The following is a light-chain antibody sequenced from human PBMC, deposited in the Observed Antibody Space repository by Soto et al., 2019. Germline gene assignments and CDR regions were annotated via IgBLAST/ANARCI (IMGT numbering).Light chain of an antibody. V-gene: IGLV2-14*01. CDR2: DVS. CDR3: SSYTSSSIHYV. Sequence: QSVLTQPASVSGSPGQSITISCTGTSSDVGGYNYVSWYQQHPGKAPKLMIYDVSNRPSGVSNRFSGSKSGNTASLTISGLQAEDEADYYCSSYTSSSIHYVFGTGTKLTVL. J-gene: IGLJ1*01. CDR1: SSDVGGYNY.